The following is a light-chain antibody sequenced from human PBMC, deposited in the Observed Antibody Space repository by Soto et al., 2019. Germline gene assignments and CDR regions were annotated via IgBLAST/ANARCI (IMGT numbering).Light chain of an antibody. V-gene: IGLV2-14*01. CDR3: SSFTSNRIYV. CDR1: SIDIAPYNY. CDR2: EVS. Sequence: QSVLTQPASVSGSPGQSLTISCTGTSIDIAPYNYVSWYQQHPGKAPKLIIYEVSYRPSGISDRFSASKSGLTASLTISGLQPEDEADYYCSSFTSNRIYVFGPGTKVTVL. J-gene: IGLJ1*01.